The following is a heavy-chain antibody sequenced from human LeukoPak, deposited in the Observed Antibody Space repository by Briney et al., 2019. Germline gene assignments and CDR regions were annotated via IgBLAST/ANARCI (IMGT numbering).Heavy chain of an antibody. CDR1: GGSISSGAYW. D-gene: IGHD6-6*01. CDR3: ARGHSTPSSYFCNGMDV. CDR2: IYYSGST. V-gene: IGHV4-31*03. J-gene: IGHJ6*02. Sequence: SETLSLTCTVAGGSISSGAYWWTWIRQDPVKGLEWIGYIYYSGSTYYNPSLRSRVNISVDTSKNQFSLKLSSVTAADTAVYYCARGHSTPSSYFCNGMDVWGQGTTVTVSS.